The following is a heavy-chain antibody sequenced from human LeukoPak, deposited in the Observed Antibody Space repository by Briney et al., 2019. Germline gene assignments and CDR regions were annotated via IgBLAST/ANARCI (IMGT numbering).Heavy chain of an antibody. Sequence: PGGSLRLSCAASGFTVSSSYMSWVRQAPGKGLEWVSVIYSGGSTYYADSVKGRFTISRDNSKNTLYLQMNSLRAEDTAVYYCALYGSGFYYGMDVWGQGTTVTVSS. CDR2: IYSGGST. V-gene: IGHV3-66*01. D-gene: IGHD3-10*01. CDR1: GFTVSSSY. CDR3: ALYGSGFYYGMDV. J-gene: IGHJ6*02.